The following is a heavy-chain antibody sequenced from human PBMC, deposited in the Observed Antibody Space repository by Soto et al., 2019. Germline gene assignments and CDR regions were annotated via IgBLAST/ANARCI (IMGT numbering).Heavy chain of an antibody. CDR3: ARGYGSGSYFAY. Sequence: SETLSLTCAVYGGSFSGNYWGWIRQPPGKGLEWIGEINRGGSTNYNPSLNSRVTISADTSKNQFSLKVSSVTAADTAVYYCARGYGSGSYFAYWGQGTLVTVSS. V-gene: IGHV4-34*01. CDR2: INRGGST. D-gene: IGHD3-10*01. CDR1: GGSFSGNY. J-gene: IGHJ4*02.